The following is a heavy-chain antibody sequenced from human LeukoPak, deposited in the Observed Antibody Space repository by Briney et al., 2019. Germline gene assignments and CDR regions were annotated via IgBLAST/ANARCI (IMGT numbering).Heavy chain of an antibody. D-gene: IGHD3-3*01. CDR1: GYTFTGYG. CDR3: ARPMYYDFWSGYFGAFDI. V-gene: IGHV1-18*01. J-gene: IGHJ3*02. Sequence: ASVKVSCKASGYTFTGYGISWVRQAPGQGLEWMGWISAYNGNTNYAQKLQGRVTMTTDTSTSTAYMELRSLRSDDTAVYYCARPMYYDFWSGYFGAFDIWGQGTMVTVSS. CDR2: ISAYNGNT.